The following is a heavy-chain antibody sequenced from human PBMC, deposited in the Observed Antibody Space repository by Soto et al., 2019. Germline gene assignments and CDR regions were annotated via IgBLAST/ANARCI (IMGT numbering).Heavy chain of an antibody. V-gene: IGHV4-34*01. CDR3: ASHRGSWGSFRYRWFDP. J-gene: IGHJ5*02. Sequence: PSETLSLTCAVYGGSLSSYHWSWIRQPPGKGLEWIGEINESGGTNYTPSLKSRVTISVDTSKNQFSLTLNSVTAADTAVYYCASHRGSWGSFRYRWFDPWGQGTLVTVSS. CDR1: GGSLSSYH. CDR2: INESGGT. D-gene: IGHD3-16*02.